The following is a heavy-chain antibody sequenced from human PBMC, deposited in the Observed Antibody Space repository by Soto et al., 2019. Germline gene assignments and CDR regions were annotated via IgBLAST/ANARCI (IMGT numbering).Heavy chain of an antibody. CDR1: GGSISSYY. CDR2: IYYSGST. Sequence: SETLSLTCTVSGGSISSYYWSWIRQPPGKGLERIGYIYYSGSTNYNPSLKSRVTISVDTSKNQFSLKLSSVTAADTAVYYCGRGCQGIGGSCYYFYYMDVWGKGTTVTVSS. V-gene: IGHV4-59*01. J-gene: IGHJ6*03. D-gene: IGHD2-15*01. CDR3: GRGCQGIGGSCYYFYYMDV.